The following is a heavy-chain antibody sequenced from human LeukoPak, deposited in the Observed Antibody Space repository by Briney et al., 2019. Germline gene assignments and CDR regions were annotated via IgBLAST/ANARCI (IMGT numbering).Heavy chain of an antibody. CDR1: GFTVSSNY. Sequence: PGGSLRLSCAASGFTVSSNYMSWVRQAPGKGLEWVSVIYSGGSTYYADSVKDRFTISRDNFKNTLYLQMNSLRAEDTAVYFWARDYGSGPLYYWGQGTLVTVSS. V-gene: IGHV3-53*01. J-gene: IGHJ4*02. D-gene: IGHD3-10*01. CDR2: IYSGGST. CDR3: ARDYGSGPLYY.